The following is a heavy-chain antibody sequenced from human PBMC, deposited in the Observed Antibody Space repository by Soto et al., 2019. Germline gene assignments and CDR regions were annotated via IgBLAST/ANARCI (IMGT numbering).Heavy chain of an antibody. CDR2: ISGSGDST. V-gene: IGHV3-23*01. D-gene: IGHD2-8*02. CDR1: GFTLSSAA. J-gene: IGHJ4*02. Sequence: GLPLKLSSAPSGFTLSSAAMSWVRQGPAKGLEWVSTISGSGDSTYYADSVKGRFTISTDNSKNTLYLQMNSLISEDTAVYYSAKEATVGGVTNRFNYWGQGTRVTVSS. CDR3: AKEATVGGVTNRFNY.